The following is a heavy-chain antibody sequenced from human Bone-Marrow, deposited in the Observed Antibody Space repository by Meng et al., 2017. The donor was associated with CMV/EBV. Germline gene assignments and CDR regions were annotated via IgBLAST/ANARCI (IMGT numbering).Heavy chain of an antibody. D-gene: IGHD6-6*01. J-gene: IGHJ6*02. Sequence: GESLKISCAASEFTFNNYTMHWVRQAPGKGLEWVALISFDGSDKHCADSVKGRFTISRDTSKNTLYLHMNSLRPEDTAVYYWALGWGSSSFHSYYGMDVWGQGTTVTVSS. CDR1: EFTFNNYT. V-gene: IGHV3-30-3*01. CDR2: ISFDGSDK. CDR3: ALGWGSSSFHSYYGMDV.